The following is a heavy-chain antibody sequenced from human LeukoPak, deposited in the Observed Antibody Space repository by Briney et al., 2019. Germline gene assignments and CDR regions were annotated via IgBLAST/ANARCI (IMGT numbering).Heavy chain of an antibody. CDR3: ARDPWPGYYFDY. J-gene: IGHJ4*02. V-gene: IGHV4-59*01. CDR1: GGSISSYY. CDR2: IYYSGST. D-gene: IGHD5-12*01. Sequence: SETLSLTRTVSGGSISSYYWNWIRQPPGKGLEWIGYIYYSGSTNYNPSLKSRVTISVDTSKNQFSLNLRSVTAADTAVYYCARDPWPGYYFDYWGQGTLVTVSS.